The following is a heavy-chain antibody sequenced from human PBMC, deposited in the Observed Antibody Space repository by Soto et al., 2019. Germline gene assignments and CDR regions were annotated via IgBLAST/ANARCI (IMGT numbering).Heavy chain of an antibody. V-gene: IGHV3-30*18. CDR1: GFTFSSYG. CDR3: AKGRYYGSGSSADYGMDV. CDR2: ISYDGSIK. J-gene: IGHJ6*02. Sequence: GSLRLSCAASGFTFSSYGMYWVRQAPGKGLEWVAAISYDGSIKDYADSVKGRFTISRDNAKSTLSLQMNSLRAEDTAVYFCAKGRYYGSGSSADYGMDVWGQGTTVTVSS. D-gene: IGHD3-10*01.